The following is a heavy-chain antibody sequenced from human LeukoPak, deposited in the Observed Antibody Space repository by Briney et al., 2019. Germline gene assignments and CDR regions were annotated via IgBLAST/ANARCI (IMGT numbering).Heavy chain of an antibody. D-gene: IGHD4-17*01. CDR2: ISSSSSYI. J-gene: IGHJ3*02. Sequence: GGSLRLSCAASGFTFSSYSMNWARQAPGKGLEWVSSISSSSSYIYYADSVKGRFTISRDNAKNSLYLQMNSLRAEDTAVYYCARPTYGDYEAFDIWGQGTMVTVSS. V-gene: IGHV3-21*01. CDR1: GFTFSSYS. CDR3: ARPTYGDYEAFDI.